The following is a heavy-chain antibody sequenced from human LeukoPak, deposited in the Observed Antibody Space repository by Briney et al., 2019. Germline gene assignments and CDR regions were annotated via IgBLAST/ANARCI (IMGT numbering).Heavy chain of an antibody. CDR3: ASNLMITFGGVISQYHYGMDV. Sequence: GGSLRLSCAASGITVSSNYMSWVRQAPGKGLEWVSVIYSGGSTYYADSVKGRFTISRDNSKNTLYLQMNSLRAEDAAVYYCASNLMITFGGVISQYHYGMDVWGQGTTVTVSS. D-gene: IGHD3-16*02. V-gene: IGHV3-66*01. CDR1: GITVSSNY. J-gene: IGHJ6*02. CDR2: IYSGGST.